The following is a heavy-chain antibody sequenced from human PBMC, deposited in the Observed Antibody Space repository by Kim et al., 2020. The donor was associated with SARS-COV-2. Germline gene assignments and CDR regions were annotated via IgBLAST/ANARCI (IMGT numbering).Heavy chain of an antibody. D-gene: IGHD3-10*01. J-gene: IGHJ2*01. Sequence: GGSLRLSCAASGFTFSSYAMHWVRQAPGKGLEWVAVISYDGSNKYYADSVKGRFTISRDNSKNTLYLQMNSLRAEDTAVYYCARVYWSANYGSGSYYWYFDLWGRGTLVTVSS. CDR3: ARVYWSANYGSGSYYWYFDL. V-gene: IGHV3-30*04. CDR2: ISYDGSNK. CDR1: GFTFSSYA.